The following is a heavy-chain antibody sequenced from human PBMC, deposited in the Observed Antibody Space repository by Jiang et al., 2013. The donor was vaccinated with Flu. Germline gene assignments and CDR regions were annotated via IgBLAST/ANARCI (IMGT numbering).Heavy chain of an antibody. CDR1: GGTFSSYA. V-gene: IGHV1-69*01. CDR2: IIPIFGTA. J-gene: IGHJ4*02. CDR3: ARVDCSSTSCYDY. Sequence: SVKVSCKASGGTFSSYAISWVRQAPGQGLEWMGGIIPIFGTANYAQKFQGRVTITADESTSTAYMELSSLRSEDTAVYYCARVDCSSTSCYDYWGQGTLVTVSS. D-gene: IGHD2-2*01.